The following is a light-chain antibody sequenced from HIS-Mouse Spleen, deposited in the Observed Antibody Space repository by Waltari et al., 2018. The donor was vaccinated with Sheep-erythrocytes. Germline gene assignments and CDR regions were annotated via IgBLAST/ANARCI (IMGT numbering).Light chain of an antibody. CDR2: EGS. Sequence: QSALTQPASVSGSPGQSITISCTGPSSDCVSYHLVSWYQQPPGKAPKLLIYEGSKRPSGVSNRFSGSKSGNTASLTISGLQAEDEADYYCCSYAGSSTYVVFGGGTKLTVL. J-gene: IGLJ2*01. V-gene: IGLV2-23*01. CDR3: CSYAGSSTYVV. CDR1: SSDCVSYHL.